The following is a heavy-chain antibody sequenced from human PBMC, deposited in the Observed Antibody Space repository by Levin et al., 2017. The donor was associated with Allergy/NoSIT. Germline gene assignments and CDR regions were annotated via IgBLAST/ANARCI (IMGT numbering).Heavy chain of an antibody. CDR2: INTDGSST. J-gene: IGHJ4*01. V-gene: IGHV3-74*01. Sequence: GESLKISCAASGFSFNNNWMEWVRQAPGKGLVWVAHINTDGSSTNYADSVKGRFTISRDNAKNTLYLQMNSLRVEDTAVYYCADIHADYWGHGTLVTVSS. D-gene: IGHD2-15*01. CDR1: GFSFNNNW. CDR3: ADIHADY.